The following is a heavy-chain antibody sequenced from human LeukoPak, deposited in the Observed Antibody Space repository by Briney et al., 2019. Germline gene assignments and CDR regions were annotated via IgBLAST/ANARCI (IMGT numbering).Heavy chain of an antibody. CDR1: GFTFTSYG. J-gene: IGHJ4*02. Sequence: GGSLRLSCAASGFTFTSYGMHWVRHAPGKGLEWVAVIWYDGSNKYYADSVKGRFTISRDNSKNTLYLQMNSLRAEDTAVYYCARYSSGSYFGDYWGQGTLVTVSS. V-gene: IGHV3-33*01. CDR2: IWYDGSNK. D-gene: IGHD3-10*01. CDR3: ARYSSGSYFGDY.